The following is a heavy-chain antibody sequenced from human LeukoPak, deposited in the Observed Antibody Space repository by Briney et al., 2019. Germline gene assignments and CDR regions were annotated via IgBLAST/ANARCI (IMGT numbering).Heavy chain of an antibody. J-gene: IGHJ4*02. CDR1: GFTFSSYD. CDR2: IGTAGDT. D-gene: IGHD3-22*01. V-gene: IGHV3-13*01. Sequence: GGSLRLSCAASGFTFSSYDMPWVRHTTGKGLEWVSAIGTAGDTYYPGSVKGRFTISRENANNSLYLQMNSLRAGDTAVYYCARGDSSGYQRNTKLDYWGQGTLVTVSS. CDR3: ARGDSSGYQRNTKLDY.